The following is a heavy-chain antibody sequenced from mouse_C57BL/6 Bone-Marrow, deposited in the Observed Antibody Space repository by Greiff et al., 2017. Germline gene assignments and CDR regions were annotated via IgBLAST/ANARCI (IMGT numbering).Heavy chain of an antibody. Sequence: EVQLQQSGPELVKPGASVTISCKASGYSFTDYNMNWVKQSNGKSLEWIGVINPNYGTTNYNQKFKGKATLTVDQSSSTAYMQLNSLTSEDSAVYYCANYGSSPSDAMDYWGQGTSVTVSS. CDR3: ANYGSSPSDAMDY. D-gene: IGHD1-1*01. CDR1: GYSFTDYN. CDR2: INPNYGTT. V-gene: IGHV1-39*01. J-gene: IGHJ4*01.